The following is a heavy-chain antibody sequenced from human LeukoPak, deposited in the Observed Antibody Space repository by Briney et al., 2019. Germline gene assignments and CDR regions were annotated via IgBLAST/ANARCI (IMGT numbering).Heavy chain of an antibody. CDR1: GFTFSSYG. CDR2: IRYDGSNK. Sequence: HPGGSLRLSCAASGFTFSSYGMHWVRQAPGKGLEWVAFIRYDGSNKYYADSVKGRFTISRDNSKNTLYLQMNSLRAEDTAVYYCAKGRRIAAAGTYFDYWGQGTLVTVSS. D-gene: IGHD6-13*01. V-gene: IGHV3-30*02. CDR3: AKGRRIAAAGTYFDY. J-gene: IGHJ4*02.